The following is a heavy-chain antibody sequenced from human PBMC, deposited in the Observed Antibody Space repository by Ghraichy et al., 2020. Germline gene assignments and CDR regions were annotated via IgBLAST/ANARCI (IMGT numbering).Heavy chain of an antibody. CDR3: ARQRGDLLWFGELLFREYYYYYMDV. V-gene: IGHV6-1*01. D-gene: IGHD3-10*01. CDR2: TYYRCKWYN. CDR1: GDSVSSNSAA. Sequence: SETLSLTCAISGDSVSSNSAAWNWIRQSPSRGLEWLGRTYYRCKWYNDYAVSVKSRITINPDTSKNQFSLQLNSVTPEDTAVYYCARQRGDLLWFGELLFREYYYYYMDVWGKGTTVTVSS. J-gene: IGHJ6*03.